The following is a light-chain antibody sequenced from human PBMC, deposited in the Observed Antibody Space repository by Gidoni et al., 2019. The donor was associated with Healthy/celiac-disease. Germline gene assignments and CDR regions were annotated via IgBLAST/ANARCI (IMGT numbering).Light chain of an antibody. J-gene: IGKJ5*01. V-gene: IGKV1-39*01. Sequence: DIQMSQSPSSLSASVGDRVTITCRASQSISSYLNWYQQKPGKAPKLLIYAASSLQSGVPSRLSDSGSGTDFTLTISSLQPEDFATYYCQQSYSTPITFGQGTRLEIK. CDR2: AAS. CDR3: QQSYSTPIT. CDR1: QSISSY.